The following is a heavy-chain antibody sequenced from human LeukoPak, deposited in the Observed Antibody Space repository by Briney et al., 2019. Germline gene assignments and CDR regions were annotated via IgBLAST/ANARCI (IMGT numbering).Heavy chain of an antibody. D-gene: IGHD1-20*01. J-gene: IGHJ6*03. Sequence: GGSLRLSCAASGFTFSSYWMHCVRQAPGKGLVWVSRINSDGSSTSYADSVKGRFTISRDNAKNTLYLQMNSLRAEDTAVYYCATDNWNPDYYYYYMDVWGKGTTVTVSS. V-gene: IGHV3-74*01. CDR1: GFTFSSYW. CDR3: ATDNWNPDYYYYYMDV. CDR2: INSDGSST.